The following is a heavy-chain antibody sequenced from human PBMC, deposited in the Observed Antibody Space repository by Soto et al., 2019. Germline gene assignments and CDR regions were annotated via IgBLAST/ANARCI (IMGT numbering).Heavy chain of an antibody. J-gene: IGHJ5*02. CDR2: TYYRSKWYN. V-gene: IGHV6-1*01. CDR1: GDSVSSNSAA. D-gene: IGHD1-1*01. CDR3: ARGLESQLELIWFDP. Sequence: PSQTLSLTCAISGDSVSSNSAAWNWIRQSPSRGLEWLGRTYYRSKWYNDYAVSVRSRITINPDTSKNQFSLQLNSVTPEDTAVYYCARGLESQLELIWFDPWGQGTLVTLSS.